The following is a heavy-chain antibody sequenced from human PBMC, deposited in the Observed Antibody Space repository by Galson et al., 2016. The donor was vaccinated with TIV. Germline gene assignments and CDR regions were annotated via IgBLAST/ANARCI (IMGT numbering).Heavy chain of an antibody. J-gene: IGHJ6*02. CDR1: GLSVSSNY. V-gene: IGHV3-66*02. CDR2: ISDGGNT. CDR3: ARDRVVDATYYYYYFGLDD. Sequence: SLRLSCASSGLSVSSNYMTWVRQAPGKGLEWVSLISDGGNTYYSDSVRGRFTISRDNSKNTLYLQMSSLRAEDTAVYYCARDRVVDATYYYYYFGLDDWGQGTLVTVSS. D-gene: IGHD2-15*01.